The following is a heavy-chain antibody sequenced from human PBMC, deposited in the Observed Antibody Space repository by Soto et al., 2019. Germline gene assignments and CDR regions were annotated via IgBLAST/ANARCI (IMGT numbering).Heavy chain of an antibody. D-gene: IGHD4-17*01. V-gene: IGHV3-23*01. J-gene: IGHJ6*03. CDR3: AKSGDYLSYMDV. CDR2: ISGSGGST. CDR1: GFTFSSYA. Sequence: PGGSLRLSCAASGFTFSSYAMTWVRQAPGKGLEWVSAISGSGGSTYYADSVQGRFTISRDNSKNTLYLQVNSLRAEDTAVYYCAKSGDYLSYMDVWGKGTTVTVSS.